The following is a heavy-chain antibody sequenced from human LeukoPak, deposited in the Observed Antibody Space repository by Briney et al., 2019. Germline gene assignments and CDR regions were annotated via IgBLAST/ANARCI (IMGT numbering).Heavy chain of an antibody. D-gene: IGHD2-15*01. CDR3: TRRVSATRWFDP. CDR1: GFTFSTYW. J-gene: IGHJ5*02. Sequence: GGSLRLSCAASGFTFSTYWMHWVRQAPGKGLVWVSRISGDGSATIYADPVKGRFTISRDNAENTMYLQMNSPTVEDTAVYYCTRRVSATRWFDPWGQGTLVTVSS. V-gene: IGHV3-74*01. CDR2: ISGDGSAT.